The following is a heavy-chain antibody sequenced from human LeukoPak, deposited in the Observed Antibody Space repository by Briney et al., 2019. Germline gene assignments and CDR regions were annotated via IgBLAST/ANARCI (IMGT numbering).Heavy chain of an antibody. CDR2: ISAEGGST. CDR3: AKDAAGPEY. CDR1: GLTFSDYS. V-gene: IGHV3-23*01. J-gene: IGHJ4*02. Sequence: GGSLRLSCGVSGLTFSDYSMTWVRHAPGKGLFWVSGISAEGGSTYYADPVKGRFTISRDNSRNTLYLQMNSLSAEDTAVYYCAKDAAGPEYWGQGTLVTVSS. D-gene: IGHD6-13*01.